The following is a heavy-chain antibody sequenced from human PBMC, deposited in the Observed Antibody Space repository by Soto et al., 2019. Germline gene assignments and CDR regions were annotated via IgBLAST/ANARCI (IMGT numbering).Heavy chain of an antibody. V-gene: IGHV3-33*01. D-gene: IGHD3-10*01. J-gene: IGHJ4*02. CDR3: ARSPFKKSGSYWPQG. Sequence: GGSLRLSCAASGFTFSSYGMHWVRQAPGKGLEWVAVIWYDGSNKYYADSVKGRFTISRDNSKNTLYLQMNSLRAEDTAVYYCARSPFKKSGSYWPQGWGQGTLVTVSS. CDR2: IWYDGSNK. CDR1: GFTFSSYG.